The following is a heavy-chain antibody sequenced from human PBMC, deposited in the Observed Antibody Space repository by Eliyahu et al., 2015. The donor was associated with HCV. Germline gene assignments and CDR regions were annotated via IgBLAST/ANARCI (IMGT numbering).Heavy chain of an antibody. J-gene: IGHJ4*02. CDR1: GFTFSNSW. D-gene: IGHD7-27*01. V-gene: IGHV3-7*01. CDR2: IKQDGNEK. Sequence: EVQLVQSGGGLVQPGGSLRLSCVASGFTFSNSWMNWVRQAPGKGLEWVAYIKQDGNEKYYVDSVKGRFTISRDNARNSVFLQMDSLRAEDTAVYYCASNWPFDFWGQGALVTVSS. CDR3: ASNWPFDF.